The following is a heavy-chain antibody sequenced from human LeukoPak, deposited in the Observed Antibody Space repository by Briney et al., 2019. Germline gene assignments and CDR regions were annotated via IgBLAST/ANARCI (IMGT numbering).Heavy chain of an antibody. CDR3: ARDLGWLQPGGSFDY. V-gene: IGHV3-23*01. CDR2: ISSGGST. D-gene: IGHD5-24*01. CDR1: GFTFNNYA. Sequence: PGGSLRLSCAAAGFTFNNYAMSWVRQAPGKGLKWVSGISSGGSTYYADSVKGRFTISRDNSKNTLYLQMNSLRAEDTAVYYCARDLGWLQPGGSFDYWGQGTLVTVSS. J-gene: IGHJ4*02.